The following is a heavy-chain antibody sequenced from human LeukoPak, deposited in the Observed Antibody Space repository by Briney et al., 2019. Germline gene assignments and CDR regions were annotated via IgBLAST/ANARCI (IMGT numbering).Heavy chain of an antibody. J-gene: IGHJ4*02. CDR3: ARAPSLNYGYFYY. CDR2: INWNGGRT. V-gene: IGHV3-20*04. CDR1: GFTFDDYG. Sequence: GGSLRLSCAVSGFTFDDYGMSWVRQAPGKGLEWVSGINWNGGRTGYADSVKGRFTIARDNAKKTLYLQMNSLRAEDTALYYCARAPSLNYGYFYYWGQGMLVTVSS. D-gene: IGHD3-16*01.